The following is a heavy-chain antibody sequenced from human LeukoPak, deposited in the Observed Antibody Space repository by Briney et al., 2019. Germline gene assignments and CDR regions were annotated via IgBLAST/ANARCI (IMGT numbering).Heavy chain of an antibody. CDR3: ARERREYSSPGPFDY. D-gene: IGHD6-6*01. V-gene: IGHV4-4*07. CDR2: IYTSGST. J-gene: IGHJ4*02. CDR1: GASISSYY. Sequence: KPSETLSLTCTVSGASISSYYWSWIRQPAGKGLEWIGRIYTSGSTNYNPSVKSRVTISVDKSKNQFSLKLSSVTAADTAVYYCARERREYSSPGPFDYWGQGTLVTVSS.